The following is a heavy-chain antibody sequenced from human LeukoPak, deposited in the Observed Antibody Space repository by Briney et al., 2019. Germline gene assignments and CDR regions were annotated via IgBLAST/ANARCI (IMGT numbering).Heavy chain of an antibody. CDR1: GYTFTSYD. Sequence: ASVKVSCKASGYTFTSYDINWVRQATGQGLEWMGWMNPNSGNTGYAQKSQGRVTITRNTSISTAYMELSSLRSEDTAVYYCARVGVITTRHYGDYSLDYWGQGTLVTVSS. CDR2: MNPNSGNT. V-gene: IGHV1-8*03. D-gene: IGHD4-17*01. J-gene: IGHJ4*02. CDR3: ARVGVITTRHYGDYSLDY.